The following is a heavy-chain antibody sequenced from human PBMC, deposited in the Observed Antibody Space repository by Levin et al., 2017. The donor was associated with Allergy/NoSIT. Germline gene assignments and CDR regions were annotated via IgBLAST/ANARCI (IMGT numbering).Heavy chain of an antibody. D-gene: IGHD3-10*01. Sequence: SETLSLTCAVYGGSFSGYYWSWIRQPPGKGLEWIGEINHSGSTNYNPSLKSRVTISVDTSKNQFSLKLSSVTAADTAVYYCARVRVPSYYGPFDPWGQGTLVTVSS. CDR2: INHSGST. V-gene: IGHV4-34*01. CDR3: ARVRVPSYYGPFDP. J-gene: IGHJ5*02. CDR1: GGSFSGYY.